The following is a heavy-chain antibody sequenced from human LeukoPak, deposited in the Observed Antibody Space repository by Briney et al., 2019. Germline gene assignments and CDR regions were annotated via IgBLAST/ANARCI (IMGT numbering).Heavy chain of an antibody. D-gene: IGHD6-13*01. CDR3: ARGAEAETRPLDF. J-gene: IGHJ4*02. Sequence: GASVKVSCKASGYIFSDYYMHWVRQAPGQGLEWLGWINPKSGAADYAQQFRGRVTMTRDTSINTDYMEMKRVTSDDTAVYYCARGAEAETRPLDFWGQGTLVIVS. CDR2: INPKSGAA. V-gene: IGHV1-2*02. CDR1: GYIFSDYY.